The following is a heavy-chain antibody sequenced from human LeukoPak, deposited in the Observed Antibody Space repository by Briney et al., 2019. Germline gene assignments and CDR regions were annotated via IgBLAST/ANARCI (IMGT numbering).Heavy chain of an antibody. J-gene: IGHJ6*03. D-gene: IGHD3-3*01. Sequence: PEESLKISSKGSGYSFTSCWIGWGRQMPGKGGEWMGISYPGDADTRYSPSFQGRVTISADKSMNHSSLKLSSLTAADTAMYYCARHLSPIFRLSDYYYYIEVRGKGTTVTASS. CDR2: SYPGDADT. CDR3: ARHLSPIFRLSDYYYYIEV. V-gene: IGHV5-51*01. CDR1: GYSFTSCW.